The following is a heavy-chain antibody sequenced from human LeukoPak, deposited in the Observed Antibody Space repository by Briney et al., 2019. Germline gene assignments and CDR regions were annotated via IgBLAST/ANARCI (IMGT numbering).Heavy chain of an antibody. CDR2: ISSSGSTI. J-gene: IGHJ4*02. V-gene: IGHV3-11*01. CDR3: AKRAPYMVATDY. Sequence: GGSLRLSCAASGFTFSDYYMSWIRQAPGKGLEWVLYISSSGSTIYYADSVKGRFTISRDNSKNMLYLQMNSLRAEDTAVYYCAKRAPYMVATDYWGQGTLVTVSS. CDR1: GFTFSDYY. D-gene: IGHD5-12*01.